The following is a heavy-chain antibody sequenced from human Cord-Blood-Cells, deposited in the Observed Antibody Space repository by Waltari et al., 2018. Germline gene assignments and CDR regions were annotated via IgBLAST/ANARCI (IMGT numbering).Heavy chain of an antibody. V-gene: IGHV1-69*01. CDR1: GGTFSSYA. Sequence: QVQLVQSGAEVKKPGSSVKVSHKVSGGTFSSYAISWVRQAPGQGLEWLGGIIPIFGTAIYAQKFQGRVRITPDEVTSTAYMELSSLRSEDTAVYYCAGRGSYYFYFQHWGQGTLVTVSS. CDR3: AGRGSYYFYFQH. J-gene: IGHJ1*01. D-gene: IGHD1-26*01. CDR2: IIPIFGTA.